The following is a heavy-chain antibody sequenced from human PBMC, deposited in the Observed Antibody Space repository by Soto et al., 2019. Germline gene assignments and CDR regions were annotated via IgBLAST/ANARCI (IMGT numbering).Heavy chain of an antibody. CDR1: GYTFTSYD. J-gene: IGHJ4*02. V-gene: IGHV1-8*01. CDR2: MNPNSGNT. CDR3: ARGSRYCSGGSCRYYFDY. D-gene: IGHD2-15*01. Sequence: ASVKVSSKASGYTFTSYDINWVRQATGQGLEWMGWMNPNSGNTGYAQKFQGRVTTTRNTSISTAYMELSSLRSEDTAVYYCARGSRYCSGGSCRYYFDYWGQGTLVTVSS.